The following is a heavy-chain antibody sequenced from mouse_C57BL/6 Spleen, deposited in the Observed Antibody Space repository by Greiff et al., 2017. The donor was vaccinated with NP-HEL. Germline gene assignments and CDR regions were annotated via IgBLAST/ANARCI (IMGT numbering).Heavy chain of an antibody. J-gene: IGHJ4*01. CDR2: IWSDGST. V-gene: IGHV2-6-1*01. Sequence: QVQLKQSGPGLVAPSQSLSITCTVSGFSLTSYGVHWVRQPPGKGLEWLVVIWSDGSTTYNSALKSRLSISKDNSKSQVFLKMNSLQTDDTAMYYCARHQDHAYAMDYWGQGTSVTVSS. CDR1: GFSLTSYG. CDR3: ARHQDHAYAMDY. D-gene: IGHD3-2*02.